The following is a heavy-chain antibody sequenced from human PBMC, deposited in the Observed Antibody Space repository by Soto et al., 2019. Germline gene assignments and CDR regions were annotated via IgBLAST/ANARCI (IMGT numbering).Heavy chain of an antibody. V-gene: IGHV3-21*01. J-gene: IGHJ4*02. CDR1: GFTFSSYS. CDR3: ARDPLDVIFGVVNPFDY. D-gene: IGHD3-3*01. CDR2: ISSSSSYI. Sequence: GGSLRLSCAASGFTFSSYSMNWVRQAPGKGLEWVSSISSSSSYIYYADSVKGRFTISRDNAKNSLYLQMNSLRAEDTAVYYCARDPLDVIFGVVNPFDYWGQGTLVTVSS.